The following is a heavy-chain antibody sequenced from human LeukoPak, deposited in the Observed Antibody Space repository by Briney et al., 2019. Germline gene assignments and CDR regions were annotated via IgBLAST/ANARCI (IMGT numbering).Heavy chain of an antibody. D-gene: IGHD6-6*01. CDR3: ARDVGSSSPSGWFDP. CDR2: IYYSGST. CDR1: GDSISSGSYY. J-gene: IGHJ5*02. Sequence: SQTLSLTCTVSGDSISSGSYYWSWIRQPPGKGLEWIGYIYYSGSTNYNPSLKSRVTISVDTSKNQFSLKLSSVTAADTAVYYCARDVGSSSPSGWFDPWGQGTLVTVSS. V-gene: IGHV4-61*01.